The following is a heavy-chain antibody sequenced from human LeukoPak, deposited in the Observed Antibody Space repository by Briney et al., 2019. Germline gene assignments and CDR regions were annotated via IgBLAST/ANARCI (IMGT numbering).Heavy chain of an antibody. CDR1: RFTFSSYA. J-gene: IGHJ4*02. D-gene: IGHD4-17*01. CDR3: ARARNNDYGDYSTFDY. CDR2: ISYDGSNK. Sequence: QTGGSLRLSCAASRFTFSSYAMHWVRQAPGKGLEWVAVISYDGSNKYYADSVKGRFTISRDNSKNTLYLQMNSLRAEDTAVYYCARARNNDYGDYSTFDYWGQGTLVTVSS. V-gene: IGHV3-30-3*01.